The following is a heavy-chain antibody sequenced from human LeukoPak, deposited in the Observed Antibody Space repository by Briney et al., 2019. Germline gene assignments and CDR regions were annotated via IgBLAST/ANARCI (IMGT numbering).Heavy chain of an antibody. CDR2: ISAYNGNT. CDR3: ARAEGYGGELDS. V-gene: IGHV1-18*01. Sequence: ASVKVSCKASGYTFTSCGISWVRQAPGQGLEWMGWISAYNGNTNYAQKLQGRVTMTTDTSTSTAYMELRSLRSEDTAVYYCARAEGYGGELDSWGQGTLVTVSS. J-gene: IGHJ4*02. D-gene: IGHD4-23*01. CDR1: GYTFTSCG.